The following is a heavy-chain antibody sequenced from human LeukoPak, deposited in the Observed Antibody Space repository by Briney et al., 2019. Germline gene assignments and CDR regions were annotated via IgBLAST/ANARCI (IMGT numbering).Heavy chain of an antibody. CDR3: ARTREQWQVLDY. CDR1: GFTFRSYA. J-gene: IGHJ4*02. V-gene: IGHV3-23*01. D-gene: IGHD6-19*01. Sequence: PGGSLRLSCAASGFTFRSYAMTWVRQAPGKGLEWVSAISGIGNSTYYADSVKGRFTISRDNSKNMVYLQMNNLRAEDTAVYYCARTREQWQVLDYWGQGTLVTVSS. CDR2: ISGIGNST.